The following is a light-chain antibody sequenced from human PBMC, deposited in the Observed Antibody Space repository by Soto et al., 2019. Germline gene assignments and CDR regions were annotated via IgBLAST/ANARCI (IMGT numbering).Light chain of an antibody. V-gene: IGKV3-15*01. Sequence: EVVLTQSPATLSVSPGERATLSCRASESVSSNLAWYQQRPGQAPRLVIYGASTRATGIPARFSGGGSGTEFTLTISSLQSEDFAVYYCQQYNSWPPITFGQGTLLEI. CDR3: QQYNSWPPIT. J-gene: IGKJ5*01. CDR2: GAS. CDR1: ESVSSN.